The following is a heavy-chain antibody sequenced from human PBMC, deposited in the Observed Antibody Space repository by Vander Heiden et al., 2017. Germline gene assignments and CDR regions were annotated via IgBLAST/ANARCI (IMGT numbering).Heavy chain of an antibody. CDR2: ISGSGGRK. Sequence: EVQLLESGGGLVQPGGSLRLSCAASGFTFSSYAMSWVRQAPGKGLEWVSAISGSGGRKYYADAVKGRFTISRDNSKNTLYLQMKRMRAEDTAVYYFAKDRTGYRSGWLTDWGQGTLVTVSS. CDR3: AKDRTGYRSGWLTD. CDR1: GFTFSSYA. D-gene: IGHD6-19*01. V-gene: IGHV3-23*01. J-gene: IGHJ4*02.